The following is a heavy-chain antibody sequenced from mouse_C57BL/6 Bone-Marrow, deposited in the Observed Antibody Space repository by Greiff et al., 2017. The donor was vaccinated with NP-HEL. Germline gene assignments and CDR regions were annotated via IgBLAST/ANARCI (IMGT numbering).Heavy chain of an antibody. CDR3: EPKLGRSFDY. V-gene: IGHV1-64*01. J-gene: IGHJ2*01. CDR2: IHPNSGST. CDR1: GYTFTSYW. Sequence: QVQLQQPGAELVKPGASVKLSCKASGYTFTSYWMHWVKQRPGQGLEWIGMIHPNSGSTNYNEKFKSKATLTVDKSSSTAYMQLSSLTSEDSAVYYCEPKLGRSFDYWGQGTTLTVSS. D-gene: IGHD4-1*01.